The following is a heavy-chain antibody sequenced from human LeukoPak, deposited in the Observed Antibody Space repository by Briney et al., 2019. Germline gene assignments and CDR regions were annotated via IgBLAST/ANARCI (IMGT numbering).Heavy chain of an antibody. V-gene: IGHV1-2*02. CDR1: GYTXTGYY. CDR3: ARQIIITFGGVIVKTHYYFDY. Sequence: ASMKVSCKASGYTXTGYYMHWVRQAPGQGLEWMGWINPNSGGTNYAQKFQGRVTMTRDTSISTAYLELSRLRSDDTAVYYCARQIIITFGGVIVKTHYYFDYWGQGTLVTVSS. J-gene: IGHJ4*02. D-gene: IGHD3-16*02. CDR2: INPNSGGT.